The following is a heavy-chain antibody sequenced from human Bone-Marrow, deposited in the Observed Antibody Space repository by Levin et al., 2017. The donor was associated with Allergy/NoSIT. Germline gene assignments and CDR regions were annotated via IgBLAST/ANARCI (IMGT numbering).Heavy chain of an antibody. CDR1: GFTFSNYF. J-gene: IGHJ4*02. CDR3: ARNWGTYRPLFDY. Sequence: PGESLKISCEASGFTFSNYFMTWVRQAPGKGLEWVANMNQDGSDKYYVDSVKGRFTISRDNAKNSLYLQMNSLRVEDTAVYYCARNWGTYRPLFDYWGQGILLTVSS. D-gene: IGHD3-16*02. CDR2: MNQDGSDK. V-gene: IGHV3-7*01.